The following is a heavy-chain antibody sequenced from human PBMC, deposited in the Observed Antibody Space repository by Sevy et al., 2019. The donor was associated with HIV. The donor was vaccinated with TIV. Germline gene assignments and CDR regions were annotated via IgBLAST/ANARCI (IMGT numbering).Heavy chain of an antibody. CDR2: VTPNSGAT. D-gene: IGHD6-19*01. J-gene: IGHJ5*02. CDR3: AGQSLGWYNWFDP. CDR1: GYNFY. V-gene: IGHV1-2*06. Sequence: ASVKVSCKASGYNFYIHWVRQAPGQGLEWMGRVTPNSGATSYVQKFQDRVAMTMDTSINTAYMELSGLKSDDTAIYYCAGQSLGWYNWFDPWGQGTLVTVSS.